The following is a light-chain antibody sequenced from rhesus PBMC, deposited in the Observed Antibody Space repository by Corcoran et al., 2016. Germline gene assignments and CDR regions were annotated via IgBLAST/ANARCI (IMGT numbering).Light chain of an antibody. Sequence: EMVMTQSPATLSLSPGERATLSCRPSQSVSNKVAWYQQKPGQAPTLLIYFESSRATGIPERFSGSGSGTEFTLTISSLEPEDVGVYYCQQDYTWPLTFGGGTKVELK. V-gene: IGKV3-42*01. CDR1: QSVSNK. CDR3: QQDYTWPLT. J-gene: IGKJ4*01. CDR2: FES.